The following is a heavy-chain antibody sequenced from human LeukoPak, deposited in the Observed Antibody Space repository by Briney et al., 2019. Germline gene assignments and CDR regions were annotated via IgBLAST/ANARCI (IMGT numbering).Heavy chain of an antibody. Sequence: GASVKVSCKASGYTFTSYYMHWVRQAPGQGLGWVGIINPSGGSTSYAQKFQGRVTMTRDTSTSTVYMELSSLRSEDTAVYYCAREVQQLVPGKNDAFDIWGQGTMVTVSS. CDR1: GYTFTSYY. J-gene: IGHJ3*02. V-gene: IGHV1-46*01. D-gene: IGHD6-13*01. CDR3: AREVQQLVPGKNDAFDI. CDR2: INPSGGST.